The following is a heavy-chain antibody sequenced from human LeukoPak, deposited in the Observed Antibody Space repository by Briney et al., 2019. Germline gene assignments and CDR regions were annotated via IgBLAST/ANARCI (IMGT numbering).Heavy chain of an antibody. J-gene: IGHJ5*02. CDR1: GGSISSGGYY. V-gene: IGHV4-31*03. CDR2: IYYSGST. D-gene: IGHD5-24*01. CDR3: ARDRDDYGWFDP. Sequence: SETLSLTCTVSGGSISSGGYYWSWIRQHPGKGLEWIGYIYYSGSTYYNPSLKSRVTISVDTSKNQFSLKLSSVTAADTAVYYCARDRDDYGWFDPWGQGTLVTVSS.